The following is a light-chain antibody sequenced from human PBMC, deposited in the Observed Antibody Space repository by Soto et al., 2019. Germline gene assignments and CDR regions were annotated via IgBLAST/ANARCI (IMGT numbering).Light chain of an antibody. CDR3: QQYGNSPPT. V-gene: IGKV3-20*01. J-gene: IGKJ1*01. Sequence: EIVLTQSPGTLSLSPGERATLSCRASQSVSSSYLAWYQQKPGQAPRLLIYGASSRATGIPDRFSGSGSGKAFTLTISRLEPEDFAMYYWQQYGNSPPTFGQGTKVEIK. CDR2: GAS. CDR1: QSVSSSY.